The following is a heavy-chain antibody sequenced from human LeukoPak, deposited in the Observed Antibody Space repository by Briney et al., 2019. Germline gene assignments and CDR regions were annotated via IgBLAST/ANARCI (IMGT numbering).Heavy chain of an antibody. CDR2: INPSGGST. Sequence: GASVKVSCKASGYTFTSYYMHWVRQAPGQGLEWMGIINPSGGSTSYAQKFQGRVTMTRDTSTSTVYMELSSLRSEDTAVYYCARDQADCSGGRCQPFDYWGQGTLVTVSS. CDR1: GYTFTSYY. D-gene: IGHD2-15*01. CDR3: ARDQADCSGGRCQPFDY. V-gene: IGHV1-46*01. J-gene: IGHJ4*02.